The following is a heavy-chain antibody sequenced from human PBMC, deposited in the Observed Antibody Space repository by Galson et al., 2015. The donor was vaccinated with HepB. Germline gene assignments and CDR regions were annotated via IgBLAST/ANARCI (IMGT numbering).Heavy chain of an antibody. Sequence: SVKVSCKASGGTFSNYIISWVRQAPGQGLEWMGKFIPLFGVSNYAQDFQDRVTITADKSTNITDMEMHSLTSGDTAVYFCVINYFDTSGYFDFWGQGTLVTVSS. D-gene: IGHD3-22*01. CDR3: VINYFDTSGYFDF. CDR2: FIPLFGVS. V-gene: IGHV1-69*02. CDR1: GGTFSNYI. J-gene: IGHJ4*02.